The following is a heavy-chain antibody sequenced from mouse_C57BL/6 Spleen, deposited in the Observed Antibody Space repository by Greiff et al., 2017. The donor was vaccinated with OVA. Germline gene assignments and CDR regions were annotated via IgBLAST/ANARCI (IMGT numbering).Heavy chain of an antibody. CDR1: GYTFTSYW. Sequence: VQLQQSGAELAKPGASVKMSCKASGYTFTSYWMHWVKQRPGQGLEWIGYINPSTGYTEYNQKFKDKATLTADKSSSTAYMQLRSLTSEDSAVYYCARSQNGTMDYWGQGTTLTVSS. V-gene: IGHV1-7*01. CDR3: ARSQNGTMDY. J-gene: IGHJ2*01. D-gene: IGHD1-1*02. CDR2: INPSTGYT.